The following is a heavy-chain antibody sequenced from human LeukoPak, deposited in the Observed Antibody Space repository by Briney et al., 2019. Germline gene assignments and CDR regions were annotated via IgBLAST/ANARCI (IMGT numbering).Heavy chain of an antibody. Sequence: GGSLRLSCEASGFTLSKAWMTWVRQAPGKGLEWVGRIKGKTDGGTTAYAAPVKGRFTISREDSKNTVYLQMNSLKTEDTAVYFCSTDVGIVVLSPTTYHWGEGALVTVSS. CDR2: IKGKTDGGTT. V-gene: IGHV3-15*01. CDR1: GFTLSKAW. D-gene: IGHD2-15*01. J-gene: IGHJ5*02. CDR3: STDVGIVVLSPTTYH.